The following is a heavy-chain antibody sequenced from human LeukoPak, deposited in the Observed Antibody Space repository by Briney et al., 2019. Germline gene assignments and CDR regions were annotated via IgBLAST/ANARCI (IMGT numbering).Heavy chain of an antibody. CDR1: GGSIGSGGYS. D-gene: IGHD3-10*01. CDR2: IYHSGST. J-gene: IGHJ5*02. Sequence: SETLSLTCAVSGGSIGSGGYSWSWIRQPPGKGLEWIGYIYHSGSTYYNPSLKSRVTISVDRSKNQFSLKLSSVTAADTAVYYCARTYGSGDNWFDPWGQGTLVTVSS. CDR3: ARTYGSGDNWFDP. V-gene: IGHV4-30-2*01.